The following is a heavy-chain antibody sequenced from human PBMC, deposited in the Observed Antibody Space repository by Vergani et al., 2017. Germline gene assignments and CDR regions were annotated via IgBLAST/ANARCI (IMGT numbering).Heavy chain of an antibody. CDR1: GYSISSGYY. J-gene: IGHJ3*02. CDR3: ARHYRRAYGSGSYYNDNDAFDI. CDR2: IYHSGST. V-gene: IGHV4-38-2*01. Sequence: QVQLQESGPGLVKPSETLSLTCAVSGYSISSGYYWGWIRQPPGKGLEWIGSIYHSGSTYYNPSLKSRVTISVDTSKNQFSLKLSSVTAADTAVYYCARHYRRAYGSGSYYNDNDAFDIWGQGTMVTVSS. D-gene: IGHD3-10*01.